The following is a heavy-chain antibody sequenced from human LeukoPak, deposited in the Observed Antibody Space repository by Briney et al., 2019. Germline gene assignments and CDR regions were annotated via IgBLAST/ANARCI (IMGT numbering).Heavy chain of an antibody. D-gene: IGHD1-1*01. CDR1: GFTFSGSA. V-gene: IGHV3-73*01. CDR3: AKKGQADDDGKPD. J-gene: IGHJ4*02. CDR2: IRSKRDTYAT. Sequence: PGGSLRLSCAASGFTFSGSAIHWVRQASGKGLEWVARIRSKRDTYATAYSASVKGRFTISRDDSNNTAYLQMNSLKTEDTAVYYCAKKGQADDDGKPDWGQGTLVTVSS.